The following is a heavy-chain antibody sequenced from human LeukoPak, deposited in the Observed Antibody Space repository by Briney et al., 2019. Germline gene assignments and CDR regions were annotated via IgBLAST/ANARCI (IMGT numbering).Heavy chain of an antibody. CDR2: ISHSGDT. CDR1: DYPISSGYF. V-gene: IGHV4-38-2*02. D-gene: IGHD2/OR15-2a*01. CDR3: AREHCAGGYCYFLDY. J-gene: IGHJ4*02. Sequence: SETLSLTCAVSDYPISSGYFWGWIRQAPGQGLAWIATISHSGDTYFNPSLKSRTIVSIDTSKNQFSLKLTSVTAADTAVYYCAREHCAGGYCYFLDYWGQGTLVTVSS.